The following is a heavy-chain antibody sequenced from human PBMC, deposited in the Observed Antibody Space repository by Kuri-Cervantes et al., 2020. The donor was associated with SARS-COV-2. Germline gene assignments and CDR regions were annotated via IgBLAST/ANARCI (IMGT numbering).Heavy chain of an antibody. Sequence: SETLSLTCAVYGGSFSDYHWNWIRKPPGKVLEWIGEINHSGSTSYNPSLKSRVTISVDKSKNQFSLKLSSVTAADTAVYYCARGGEVLWFGEAFDPWGQGTLVTVSS. CDR3: ARGGEVLWFGEAFDP. J-gene: IGHJ5*02. D-gene: IGHD3-10*01. CDR2: INHSGST. CDR1: GGSFSDYH. V-gene: IGHV4-34*01.